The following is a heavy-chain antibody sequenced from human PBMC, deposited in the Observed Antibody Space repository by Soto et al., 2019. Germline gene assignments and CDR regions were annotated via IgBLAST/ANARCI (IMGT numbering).Heavy chain of an antibody. CDR3: ARDLLAFDI. CDR1: GKSFSDYY. J-gene: IGHJ3*02. Sequence: PSESLSLTCAVYGKSFSDYYWSWIRQPPGKGLEWIGEINHSGNTNYNPSLKSRVTISVDTSKNQFSLTLNSVTAADTAVYYCARDLLAFDIWGQGTLVTVSS. D-gene: IGHD2-8*02. CDR2: INHSGNT. V-gene: IGHV4-34*01.